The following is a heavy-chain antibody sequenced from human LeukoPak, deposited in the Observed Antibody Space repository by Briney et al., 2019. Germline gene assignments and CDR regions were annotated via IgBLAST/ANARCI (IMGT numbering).Heavy chain of an antibody. CDR2: IYYSGST. CDR1: GGSISSSSYY. J-gene: IGHJ5*02. D-gene: IGHD6-19*01. Sequence: PETLSLTCTVSGGSISSSSYYWSWIRQPPGKGLEWIGYIYYSGSTNYNPSLKSRVTISVDTSKNQFSLKLSSVTAADTAVYYCARVQVAGKGPNWFDPWGQGTLVTVSS. CDR3: ARVQVAGKGPNWFDP. V-gene: IGHV4-61*01.